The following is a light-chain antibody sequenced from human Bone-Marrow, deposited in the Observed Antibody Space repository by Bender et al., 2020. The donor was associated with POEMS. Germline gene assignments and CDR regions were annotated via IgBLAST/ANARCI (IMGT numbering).Light chain of an antibody. CDR2: GND. Sequence: QSVLTQPPSASGTPGQRVTISCSGSSSNIGSNSVNWYQHLPGAAPKLLIYGNDQRPSGVSNRFSGSKSGNTASLTISGLQAEDEADYYCCSYAGSYSWVFGGGTKLTVL. V-gene: IGLV1-44*01. CDR3: CSYAGSYSWV. J-gene: IGLJ3*02. CDR1: SSNIGSNS.